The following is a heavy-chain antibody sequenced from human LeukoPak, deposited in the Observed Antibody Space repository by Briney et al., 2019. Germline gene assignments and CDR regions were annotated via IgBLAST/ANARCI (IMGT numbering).Heavy chain of an antibody. Sequence: GGSLRLSCAASGFIFSNYEMNWVRQAPGKGLEWVSFISSSGLSIYYADSVKGRFTISRDNAKNSLYLQMDSLRAEDTALYYCARDKTQDYWGQGTLVTVSP. J-gene: IGHJ4*02. CDR3: ARDKTQDY. CDR2: ISSSGLSI. CDR1: GFIFSNYE. V-gene: IGHV3-48*03.